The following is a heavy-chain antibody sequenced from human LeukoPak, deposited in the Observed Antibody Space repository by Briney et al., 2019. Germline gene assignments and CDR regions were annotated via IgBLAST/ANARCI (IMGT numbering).Heavy chain of an antibody. J-gene: IGHJ4*02. CDR3: AKGSSYGYYFDY. D-gene: IGHD5-18*01. Sequence: GGSLRLSCAASGFAFSSYAMSWVRQAPGKGLEWVSAISGSGGSTYYADSVKGRFTISRDNSKNTLYLQMNSLRAEDTAVYYCAKGSSYGYYFDYWGQGTLVTVSS. CDR1: GFAFSSYA. CDR2: ISGSGGST. V-gene: IGHV3-23*01.